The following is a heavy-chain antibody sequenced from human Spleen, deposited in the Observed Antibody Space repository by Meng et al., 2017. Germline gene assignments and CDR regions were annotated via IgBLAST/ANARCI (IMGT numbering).Heavy chain of an antibody. CDR3: ARVHSSGSHFYYYFGMDV. CDR1: GYTLTTYG. J-gene: IGHJ6*02. CDR2: ISPNNGNT. Sequence: ASVKVSCKASGYTLTTYGITWVRQAPGQGLEWMGWISPNNGNTNYAQKLQGRVTMTTDTATSTAYMEVRSLRSDDTAVYYCARVHSSGSHFYYYFGMDVWGQGTTVTVSS. V-gene: IGHV1-18*01. D-gene: IGHD6-19*01.